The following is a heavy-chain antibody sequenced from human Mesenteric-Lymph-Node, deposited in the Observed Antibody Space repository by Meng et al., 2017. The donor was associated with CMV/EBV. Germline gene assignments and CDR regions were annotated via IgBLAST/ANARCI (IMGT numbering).Heavy chain of an antibody. CDR3: ARDRGHDFWSGYHGLYYYGMDV. V-gene: IGHV3-21*01. CDR1: GFTFSSYN. Sequence: GGSLRLSCAASGFTFSSYNMNWVRQAPGKGLEWVSSISDSSSYIYYADSVKGRFTISRDNAKNTLYLQMNSLRAEDTAVYYCARDRGHDFWSGYHGLYYYGMDVWGQGTTVTVSS. D-gene: IGHD3-3*01. CDR2: ISDSSSYI. J-gene: IGHJ6*02.